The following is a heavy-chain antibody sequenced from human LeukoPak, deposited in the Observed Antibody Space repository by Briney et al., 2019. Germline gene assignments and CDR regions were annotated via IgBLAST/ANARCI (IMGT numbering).Heavy chain of an antibody. J-gene: IGHJ1*01. D-gene: IGHD1-26*01. CDR3: ARLFYSFGPGLVFQH. CDR1: GYSFTSYW. V-gene: IGHV5-51*01. CDR2: ISPGDSDT. Sequence: PGESLKISCKGSGYSFTSYWIGWVRQLPGKGPEWMGIISPGDSDTRYSPSFQGQVTISADKSISTAYLQWNSLKASDTAMYYCARLFYSFGPGLVFQHWGQGTLVTVSS.